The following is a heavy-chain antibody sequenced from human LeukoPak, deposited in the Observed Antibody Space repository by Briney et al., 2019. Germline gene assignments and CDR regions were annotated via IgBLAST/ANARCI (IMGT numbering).Heavy chain of an antibody. CDR3: ARDSYDSSGYLYYFDY. V-gene: IGHV3-30*03. CDR2: ISYDGSNK. D-gene: IGHD3-22*01. CDR1: GFTFSSYG. J-gene: IGHJ4*02. Sequence: GGSLRLSCVASGFTFSSYGMHWVRQAPGKGLEWVAVISYDGSNKYYADSVKGRFTISRDNSKNTLYLQMNSLRAEDTAVYYCARDSYDSSGYLYYFDYWGQGTLVTVSS.